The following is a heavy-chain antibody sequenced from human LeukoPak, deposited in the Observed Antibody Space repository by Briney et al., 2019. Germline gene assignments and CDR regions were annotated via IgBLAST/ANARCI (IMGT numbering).Heavy chain of an antibody. CDR2: ISYSGST. V-gene: IGHV4-59*01. D-gene: IGHD2-2*01. J-gene: IGHJ4*02. CDR1: GGSISSYY. Sequence: SETLSLTCTVSGGSISSYYWSWIRQPPGKRLEWIGYISYSGSTNYNPSLKSRVTISVDTSKNQFSLKLTSITAADTAVYYCARGYCRSSSCPSFDYWGQGTLVTVSS. CDR3: ARGYCRSSSCPSFDY.